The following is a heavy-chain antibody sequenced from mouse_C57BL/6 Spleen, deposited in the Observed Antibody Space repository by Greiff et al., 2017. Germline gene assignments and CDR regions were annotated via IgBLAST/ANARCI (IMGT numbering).Heavy chain of an antibody. CDR3: DYGSSSYYAMDY. D-gene: IGHD1-1*01. CDR2: INPSSGYT. V-gene: IGHV1-7*01. CDR1: GYTFTSYW. Sequence: QVQLQQSGAELAKPGASVKLSCKASGYTFTSYWMHWVKQRPGQGLEWIGYINPSSGYTKYNQKFKDKATLTADKSSSTAYMQLSSLTYEDSAVYYCDYGSSSYYAMDYWGQGTSVTVAS. J-gene: IGHJ4*01.